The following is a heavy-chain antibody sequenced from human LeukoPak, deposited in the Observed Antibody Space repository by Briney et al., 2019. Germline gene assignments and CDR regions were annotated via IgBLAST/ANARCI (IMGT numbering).Heavy chain of an antibody. V-gene: IGHV4-39*01. CDR3: ARRQGDAFDI. CDR1: GGSISSSSYY. Sequence: SETLSLTCTVSGGSISSSSYYWGWIRQPPGKGLEWIGSIYYSGSTYYNPSLKSRVTISVDTSKNQFSLKLSSVTAADTAVYYCARRQGDAFDIWGQGTMVTVSS. J-gene: IGHJ3*02. CDR2: IYYSGST.